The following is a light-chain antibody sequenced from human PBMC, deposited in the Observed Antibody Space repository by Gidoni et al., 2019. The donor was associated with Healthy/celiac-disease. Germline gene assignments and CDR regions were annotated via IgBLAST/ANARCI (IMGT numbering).Light chain of an antibody. Sequence: DILLTQSPGPLSLSPGERATLSCRASQSVSSSYLAWYQQKPGQAPRILIYGASSRATGIPDRFSGSGSGTDFTLTISRLEPEDFAVYYCQQYGSSPRTFGQGTKVEIK. V-gene: IGKV3-20*01. CDR3: QQYGSSPRT. CDR1: QSVSSSY. J-gene: IGKJ1*01. CDR2: GAS.